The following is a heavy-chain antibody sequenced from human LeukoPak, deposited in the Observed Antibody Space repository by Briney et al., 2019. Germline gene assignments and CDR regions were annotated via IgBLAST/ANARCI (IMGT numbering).Heavy chain of an antibody. CDR1: GFTFDDYA. CDR3: AKSASSGRDLDY. J-gene: IGHJ4*02. CDR2: ISWNSGSI. Sequence: GGSLRLSCAASGFTFDDYAMHWVRQAPGKGLEWVSGISWNSGSIGYADSVKGRFTISRDNAKNSLYLQMNSLRAEDTALHYCAKSASSGRDLDYWGQGTLVTVSS. V-gene: IGHV3-9*01. D-gene: IGHD3-22*01.